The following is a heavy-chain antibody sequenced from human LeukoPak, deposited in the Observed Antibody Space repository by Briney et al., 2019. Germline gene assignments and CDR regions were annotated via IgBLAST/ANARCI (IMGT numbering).Heavy chain of an antibody. V-gene: IGHV4-59*11. CDR3: ARGGVAAKYYFDY. CDR1: GGSISPLY. CDR2: IYYSGTT. J-gene: IGHJ4*02. Sequence: SETLSLTCTVSGGSISPLYWGWIRQPPGKGLEFIGYIYYSGTTNYNPSLRSRVTFSVDTSKNQFSLKLSSVTAADTAVYYCARGGVAAKYYFDYWGPGTLVTVSS. D-gene: IGHD3-10*01.